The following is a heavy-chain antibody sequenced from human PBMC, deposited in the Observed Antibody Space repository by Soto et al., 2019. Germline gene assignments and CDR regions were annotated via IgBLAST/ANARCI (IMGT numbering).Heavy chain of an antibody. Sequence: GGSLRLSCAASGFTFSSYAMSWVRQAPGKGLEWVSAISGSGGSTYYADSVKGRFTISRDNSKNTLYLQMNSLRAEDTAVYYCAKAVPSSSYYYDSSGFDYWGQGTLVTVSS. CDR2: ISGSGGST. J-gene: IGHJ4*02. CDR1: GFTFSSYA. V-gene: IGHV3-23*01. CDR3: AKAVPSSSYYYDSSGFDY. D-gene: IGHD3-22*01.